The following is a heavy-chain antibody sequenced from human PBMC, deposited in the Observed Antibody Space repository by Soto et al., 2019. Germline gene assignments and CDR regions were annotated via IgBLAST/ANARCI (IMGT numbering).Heavy chain of an antibody. CDR1: GGSFSGYY. D-gene: IGHD1-1*01. Sequence: SETLSLTCAVYGGSFSGYYWSWIRQPQGKGLEWIGEINHSGSTNYNPSLKSRVTISVDTSKNQFSLKLSSVTAADTAVYYCARAAAREMATTLYFDYWGQGTLVTVSS. J-gene: IGHJ4*02. CDR3: ARAAAREMATTLYFDY. V-gene: IGHV4-34*01. CDR2: INHSGST.